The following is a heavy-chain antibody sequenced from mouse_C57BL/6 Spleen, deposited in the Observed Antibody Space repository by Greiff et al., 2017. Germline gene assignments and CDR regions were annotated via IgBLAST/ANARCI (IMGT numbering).Heavy chain of an antibody. J-gene: IGHJ2*01. CDR2: IYPGDGDT. D-gene: IGHD3-3*01. CDR1: GYAFSSSW. Sequence: VKLQESGPELVKPGASVKISCKASGYAFSSSWMNWVKQRPGKGLEWIGRIYPGDGDTNYNGKFKGKATLTADKSSSTAYMQLSSLTSEDSAVYFCAREGLGDYWGQGTTLTVSS. V-gene: IGHV1-82*01. CDR3: AREGLGDY.